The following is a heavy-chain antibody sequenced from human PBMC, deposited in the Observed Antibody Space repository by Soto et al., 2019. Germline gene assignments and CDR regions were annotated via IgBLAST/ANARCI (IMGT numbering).Heavy chain of an antibody. D-gene: IGHD7-27*01. CDR2: ISGSGGST. CDR1: GFTFSSYA. J-gene: IGHJ6*02. V-gene: IGHV3-23*01. CDR3: AKGNLPGAYYYYGMDV. Sequence: PGGSLRLSCAASGFTFSSYAMSWARQAPGKGLEWVSAISGSGGSTYYADSVKGRFTISRDNSKNTLYLQMNSLRAEDTAVYYCAKGNLPGAYYYYGMDVWGQGTTVTVSS.